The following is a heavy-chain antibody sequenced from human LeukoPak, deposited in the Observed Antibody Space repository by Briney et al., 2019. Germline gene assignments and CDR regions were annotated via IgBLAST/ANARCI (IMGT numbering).Heavy chain of an antibody. CDR2: INSDGSST. CDR1: RFTFSTYW. D-gene: IGHD1-7*01. CDR3: AKLKGKDGVRDGYET. Sequence: GGSLRLSCAASRFTFSTYWMHWVRQAPGKGLVWVSRINSDGSSTDYADSVKGRFTISRDNAKNTLYLQMNSLRAEDTALYYCAKLKGKDGVRDGYETWGPGTMVTVSS. J-gene: IGHJ3*02. V-gene: IGHV3-74*01.